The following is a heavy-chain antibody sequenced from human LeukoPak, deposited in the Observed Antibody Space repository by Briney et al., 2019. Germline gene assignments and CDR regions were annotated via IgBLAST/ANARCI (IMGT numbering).Heavy chain of an antibody. CDR1: GYTFIGYY. D-gene: IGHD2-2*01. Sequence: ASVKVSCKASGYTFIGYYMHWVRQAPGQGLEWMGWINPNSGDTNYAQEFQGRATMTRDTSINTAYMEVSSLRSDDTAVYYCARGRVPATIPNLDYWGQGTLVTVSS. V-gene: IGHV1-2*02. CDR3: ARGRVPATIPNLDY. J-gene: IGHJ4*02. CDR2: INPNSGDT.